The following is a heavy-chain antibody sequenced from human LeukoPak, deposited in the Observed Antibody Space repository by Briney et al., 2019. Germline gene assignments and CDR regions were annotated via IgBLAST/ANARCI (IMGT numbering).Heavy chain of an antibody. V-gene: IGHV4-39*07. Sequence: SETLSLTCTVSGGSISSSSYYWGWIRQPPGKGLEWIGSIYYSGSTYYNPSLKSRVTISVDTSKNQLSLKLSSVTAADTAVYYCASLVGYCTNGVCRGWFDPWGQGTLVTVSS. CDR1: GGSISSSSYY. D-gene: IGHD2-8*01. CDR2: IYYSGST. CDR3: ASLVGYCTNGVCRGWFDP. J-gene: IGHJ5*02.